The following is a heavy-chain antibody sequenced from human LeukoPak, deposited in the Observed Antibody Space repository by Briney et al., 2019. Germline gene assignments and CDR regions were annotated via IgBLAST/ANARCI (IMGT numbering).Heavy chain of an antibody. CDR2: ISSSSSYI. CDR1: GFTFSSYS. D-gene: IGHD6-13*01. Sequence: GGSLRLSCAASGFTFSSYSMNWVRQAPGKGLEWVSSISSSSSYIYYADSVKGRFTISRDNAKNSLYLQMNSLRAEDTAVYYCAKGLGIAAAGSHAFDIWGQGTMVTVSS. V-gene: IGHV3-21*01. CDR3: AKGLGIAAAGSHAFDI. J-gene: IGHJ3*02.